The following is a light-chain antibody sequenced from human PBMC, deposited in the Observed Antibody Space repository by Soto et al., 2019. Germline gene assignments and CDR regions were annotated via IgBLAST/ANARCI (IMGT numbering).Light chain of an antibody. J-gene: IGLJ2*01. CDR2: EVS. Sequence: QSALTKPASVYGSPGQSITRSCTGTSSQVGSYNLVSWYQQHPGKAPKLLIYEVSKRPSGVSNRFSGSKSGNTASLTISGLHAEDEAAYYCCSYAGSSTLVFGGGTTLTVL. CDR1: SSQVGSYNL. V-gene: IGLV2-23*02. CDR3: CSYAGSSTLV.